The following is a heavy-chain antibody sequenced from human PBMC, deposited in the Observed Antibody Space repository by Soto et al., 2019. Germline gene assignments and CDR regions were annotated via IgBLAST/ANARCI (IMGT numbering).Heavy chain of an antibody. CDR3: ARHYDYGGNSCYFDY. V-gene: IGHV4-34*01. CDR2: INHSGST. Sequence: PSETLSLTCAVYGGSFSGYYWSWIRQPPGKGLEWIGEINHSGSTNYNPSLKSRVTISVDTSKNQFSLKLSSVTAADTAVYYCARHYDYGGNSCYFDYWGQGTLVTVSS. CDR1: GGSFSGYY. D-gene: IGHD4-17*01. J-gene: IGHJ4*02.